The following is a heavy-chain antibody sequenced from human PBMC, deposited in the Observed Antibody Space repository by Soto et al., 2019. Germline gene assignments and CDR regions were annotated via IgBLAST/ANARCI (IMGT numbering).Heavy chain of an antibody. CDR3: ARGTYCGGASFPGQISESYFDL. CDR1: GFTFSDHF. CDR2: VSYDGSNK. J-gene: IGHJ2*01. Sequence: QVQLVESGGGVVQPGRSLRLSCAASGFTFSDHFMHWVRQVSGKGLERVAVVSYDGSNKYYAGSVRGRFTISRVNAKSTMYLQMNSLRPEDTAEYYCARGTYCGGASFPGQISESYFDLWGRGTLVIVSS. V-gene: IGHV3-30-3*01. D-gene: IGHD2-21*01.